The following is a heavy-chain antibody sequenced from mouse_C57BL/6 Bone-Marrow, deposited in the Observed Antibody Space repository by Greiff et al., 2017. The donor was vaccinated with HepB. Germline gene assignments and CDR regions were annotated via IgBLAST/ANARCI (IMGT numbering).Heavy chain of an antibody. CDR2: ISNGGGST. CDR1: GFTFSDYY. J-gene: IGHJ3*01. Sequence: EVKVVESGGGLVQPGGSLKLSCAASGFTFSDYYMYWVRQTPEKRLEWVAYISNGGGSTYYPDTVKGRFTISRDNAKTTLYLQMSRLKSEDTAMYYCARNYGSSSWFAYWGQGTLVTVSA. D-gene: IGHD1-1*01. V-gene: IGHV5-12*01. CDR3: ARNYGSSSWFAY.